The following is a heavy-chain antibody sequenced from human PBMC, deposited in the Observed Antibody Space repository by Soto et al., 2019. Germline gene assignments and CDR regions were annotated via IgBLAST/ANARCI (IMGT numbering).Heavy chain of an antibody. CDR3: AHTSPLPPYSSSWDLQE. V-gene: IGHV2-5*02. J-gene: IGHJ4*02. CDR2: IYWDDDK. D-gene: IGHD6-13*01. Sequence: QITLKESGPTLVKPTQTLTLTCTFSGFSLSTSGVGVGWICQPPGKALEWLALIYWDDDKRYSPSLKSRLTLTKDTSKNQVVLTTTNMDPVDTATYYCAHTSPLPPYSSSWDLQEWGQGTLVTVSS. CDR1: GFSLSTSGVG.